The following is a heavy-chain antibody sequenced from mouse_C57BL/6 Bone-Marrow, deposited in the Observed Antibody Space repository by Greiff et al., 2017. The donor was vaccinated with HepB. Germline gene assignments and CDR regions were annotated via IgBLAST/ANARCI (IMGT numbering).Heavy chain of an antibody. Sequence: EVKVVESGGGLVQPGGSLSLSCAASGFTFTDYYMSWVRQPPGKALEWLGFIRNKANGYTTEYSASVKGRFTISRDNSQSILYLQMNALRAEDSATYYFARTGYYFDYWGQGTTLTVSS. D-gene: IGHD2-2*01. CDR1: GFTFTDYY. V-gene: IGHV7-3*01. CDR2: IRNKANGYTT. J-gene: IGHJ2*01. CDR3: ARTGYYFDY.